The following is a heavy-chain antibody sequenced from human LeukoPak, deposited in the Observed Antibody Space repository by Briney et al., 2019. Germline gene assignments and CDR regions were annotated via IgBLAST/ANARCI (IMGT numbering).Heavy chain of an antibody. CDR3: ARETGYSSSNDY. J-gene: IGHJ4*02. D-gene: IGHD6-13*01. CDR2: IYSGGNT. Sequence: PGGSLRLSCAASGFTVSSNYMTWVRQAPGKGLEWVSVIYSGGNTYYADSVKGRFSISRDNSKNTLYLQMNSLRAEDTAVYYCARETGYSSSNDYWGQGTLVTVSS. V-gene: IGHV3-66*01. CDR1: GFTVSSNY.